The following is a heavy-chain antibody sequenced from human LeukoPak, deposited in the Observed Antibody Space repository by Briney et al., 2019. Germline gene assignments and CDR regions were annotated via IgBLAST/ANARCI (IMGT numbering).Heavy chain of an antibody. Sequence: SETLSLTCAVYGGSFSGYYWSWIRQPPGKGLEWIGEINHNGSTNYNPSLKSRVTISVDTSKNQFSLKLSSVTAADTAVYYCARTYTMGYYYYMDVWGKGTTVTVSS. CDR1: GGSFSGYY. D-gene: IGHD3-3*01. V-gene: IGHV4-34*01. CDR2: INHNGST. J-gene: IGHJ6*03. CDR3: ARTYTMGYYYYMDV.